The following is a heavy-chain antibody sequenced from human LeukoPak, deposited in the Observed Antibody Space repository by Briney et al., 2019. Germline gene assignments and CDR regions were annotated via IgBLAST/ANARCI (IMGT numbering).Heavy chain of an antibody. J-gene: IGHJ6*02. D-gene: IGHD1-26*01. Sequence: GGSLRLSCAASGFTFSSYSMNWVRQAPGKGLEWVSSISSSSSYIYYADSVKGRFTISRDISKNTLYVQMNSLRAEDAAVYYCAKDKGWGYSSYDYYGMDVWGQGTTVTVSS. CDR2: ISSSSSYI. CDR1: GFTFSSYS. CDR3: AKDKGWGYSSYDYYGMDV. V-gene: IGHV3-21*04.